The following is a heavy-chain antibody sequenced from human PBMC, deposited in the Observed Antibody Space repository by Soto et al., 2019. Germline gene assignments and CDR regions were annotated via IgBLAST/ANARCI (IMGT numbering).Heavy chain of an antibody. CDR1: GFTFSSYT. J-gene: IGHJ4*02. D-gene: IGHD6-13*01. CDR2: ISRSSSYI. V-gene: IGHV3-21*01. CDR3: ATGGQQLYY. Sequence: EVQLVESGGGLVKPGGSLRLSCAASGFTFSSYTMNWVRQAPGKGLEWVSSISRSSSYIYYADSVKGRFTISRDNAKNSLYLQMNSLRAEDTAVYFCATGGQQLYYWGQGTLVTVSS.